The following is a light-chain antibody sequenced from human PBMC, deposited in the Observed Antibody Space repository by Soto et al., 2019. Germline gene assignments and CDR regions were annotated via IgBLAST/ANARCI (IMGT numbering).Light chain of an antibody. CDR3: QQLQRTPFT. Sequence: QLTQSPSSLSASVGDRVTITCRASQDVSRYLAWYQQKAGKAPKLLIYGASTLQSGVPSRFSGFGSGTEFTLTISILQPEDFATYHCQQLQRTPFTFGPGTTVDV. J-gene: IGKJ3*01. CDR1: QDVSRY. CDR2: GAS. V-gene: IGKV1-9*01.